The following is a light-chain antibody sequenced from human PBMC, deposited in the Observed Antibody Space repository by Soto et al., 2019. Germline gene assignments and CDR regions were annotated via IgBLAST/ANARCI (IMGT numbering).Light chain of an antibody. V-gene: IGKV1-5*03. CDR3: QQYNGYSPAWT. J-gene: IGKJ1*01. Sequence: DMQMTQAPSTLSASVGDRVCITARASQSISSWLAWYQQKPGKAPVLLIYKASNLESGVPSRFSGSGSGTEFTLTISSLQPDDFATYYCQQYNGYSPAWTSGQGSKVDIK. CDR2: KAS. CDR1: QSISSW.